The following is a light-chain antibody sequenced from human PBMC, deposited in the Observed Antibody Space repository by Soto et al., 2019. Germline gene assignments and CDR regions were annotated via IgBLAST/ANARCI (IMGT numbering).Light chain of an antibody. CDR1: QSVSRN. V-gene: IGKV3-11*01. Sequence: EIVLTQSPATLSVSPGERATLSCRASQSVSRNLAWYQQKPGQSPRLLMYDDSNRASGIPARFSGRGSGADFTLTISSLEPEDFAVYYCQQRSDSITFGQGTRLEIK. CDR3: QQRSDSIT. CDR2: DDS. J-gene: IGKJ5*01.